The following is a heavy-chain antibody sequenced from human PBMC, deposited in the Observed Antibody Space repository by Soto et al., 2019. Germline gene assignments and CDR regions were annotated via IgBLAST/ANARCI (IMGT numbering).Heavy chain of an antibody. J-gene: IGHJ4*02. CDR1: GFTFSSYA. V-gene: IGHV3-23*01. CDR3: AKAHSTGGIVRGVGIGY. Sequence: EVQLLESGGDLIRPGGSLRLSCAASGFTFSSYAMAWVRQAPGKGLEWVSSIDGSGGNTFYADSVKGRFTISRDNSRNTRYLQMDSLRAEDTALYYCAKAHSTGGIVRGVGIGYWGQGTLVTVSS. CDR2: IDGSGGNT. D-gene: IGHD3-10*01.